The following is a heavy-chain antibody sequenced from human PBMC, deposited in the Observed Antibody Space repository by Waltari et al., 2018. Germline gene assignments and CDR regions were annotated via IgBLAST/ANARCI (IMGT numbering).Heavy chain of an antibody. Sequence: EVQLVESGGGLIQPGGSLRLSCAASGFTVSSNYMSWVRQAPGKGLEWVSVIYSGGSTYYADSVKGRFTISRDNSKNTLYLQMSSLRSEDTAVYYCARVWHGSGSYPLIWGQGTMVTVSS. V-gene: IGHV3-66*03. D-gene: IGHD3-10*01. J-gene: IGHJ3*02. CDR1: GFTVSSNY. CDR2: IYSGGST. CDR3: ARVWHGSGSYPLI.